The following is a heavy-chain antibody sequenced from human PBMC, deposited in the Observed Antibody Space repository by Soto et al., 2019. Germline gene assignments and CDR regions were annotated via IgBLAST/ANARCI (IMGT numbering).Heavy chain of an antibody. J-gene: IGHJ4*02. V-gene: IGHV3-30*18. CDR2: ISYDGSNK. D-gene: IGHD6-13*01. CDR1: GFTFSSYG. CDR3: AKDLRVLAAGIDY. Sequence: SLRLSCAASGFTFSSYGMQWVRQAPGKGLEWVAVISYDGSNKYYADSVKGRFTISRDNSKNTLYLQMNSLRAEDTAVYYCAKDLRVLAAGIDYWGQGTLVTVSS.